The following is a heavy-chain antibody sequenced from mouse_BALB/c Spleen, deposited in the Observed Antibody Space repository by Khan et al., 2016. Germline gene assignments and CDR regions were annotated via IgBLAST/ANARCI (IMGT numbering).Heavy chain of an antibody. CDR3: ARYHGSSYPDC. Sequence: EVELVEPGGGLVKPGGSLKLSCAASGFTFSSYGMSWVRQTPEKRLEGVATISGGGSYPYYPASVKVRFTISRDNAKNHLYLQMSSRRSEDTALYYCARYHGSSYPDCWGQGTSVTVSS. V-gene: IGHV5-9-2*01. J-gene: IGHJ4*01. D-gene: IGHD1-1*01. CDR2: ISGGGSYP. CDR1: GFTFSSYG.